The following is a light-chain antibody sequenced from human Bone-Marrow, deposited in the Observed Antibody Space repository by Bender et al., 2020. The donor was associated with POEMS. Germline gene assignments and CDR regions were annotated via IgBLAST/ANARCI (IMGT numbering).Light chain of an antibody. V-gene: IGLV3-21*02. CDR3: HVWDSGRDCE. Sequence: SYVLTQPPSVSAAPGQTARIPCGGNNIGGKSVHWYQLQAGQAPVLVVYADSDRPSGIPDRFTGSISDNAATLTISRVEGGDEADYYCHVWDSGRDCEFGGGTKLTVL. CDR1: NIGGKS. CDR2: ADS. J-gene: IGLJ2*01.